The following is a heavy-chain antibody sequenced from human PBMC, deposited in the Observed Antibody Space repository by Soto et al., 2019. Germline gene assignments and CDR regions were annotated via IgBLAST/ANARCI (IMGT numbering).Heavy chain of an antibody. CDR2: IGTAGDT. Sequence: EVQLVESGGDLVQPGGSLRLSCAASGFTFSSYDFHWVRQATGKGLEWVSGIGTAGDTYYAGSVKGRFRMSRENANNSLYLHMNSLRAGATAVYYCTRGPDGFDYWGQGTLVTVSS. CDR3: TRGPDGFDY. CDR1: GFTFSSYD. V-gene: IGHV3-13*01. J-gene: IGHJ4*02.